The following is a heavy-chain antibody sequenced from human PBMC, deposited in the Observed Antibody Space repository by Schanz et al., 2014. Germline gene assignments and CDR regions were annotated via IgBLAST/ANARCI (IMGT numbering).Heavy chain of an antibody. V-gene: IGHV3-11*01. Sequence: QVPLVESGGCLVKPGGSLRLSCAASGFTFSDHYMAWIRQAPGKGLEWVSIISNTGTFIYYADSVRGRFVISRDNAKSSLFLQMKGLRAEDTAVYYCVRDAYLQIRGTVFDSWGPGNLVTVSS. CDR3: VRDAYLQIRGTVFDS. CDR1: GFTFSDHY. J-gene: IGHJ4*02. CDR2: ISNTGTFI. D-gene: IGHD1-1*01.